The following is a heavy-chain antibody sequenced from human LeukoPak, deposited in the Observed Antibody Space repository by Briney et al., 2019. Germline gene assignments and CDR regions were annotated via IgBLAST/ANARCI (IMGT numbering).Heavy chain of an antibody. CDR3: ARVTGYMIEDYFDY. V-gene: IGHV4-59*01. D-gene: IGHD3-22*01. CDR1: GGSISSYY. CDR2: IYYSGST. Sequence: SETLSLTCTVSGGSISSYYWSWIRQPPGKGLEWIGYIYYSGSTNYNPSLKSRVAISVDTSKNQFSLKLSSVTAADTAVYYCARVTGYMIEDYFDYWGEGTLVTVSS. J-gene: IGHJ4*02.